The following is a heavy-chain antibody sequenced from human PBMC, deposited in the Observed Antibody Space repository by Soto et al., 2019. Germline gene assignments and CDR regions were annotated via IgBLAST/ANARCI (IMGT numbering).Heavy chain of an antibody. CDR3: ARRYGYSFDY. D-gene: IGHD1-1*01. J-gene: IGHJ4*02. Sequence: PETLTLTCTLSVGSISSYYWSCFRQPLGEGLEWFRYIHYSGRTTYNPSLKSRVTLSVDTSKNQYSLKLSSVTAADTAVYYCARRYGYSFDYWGQGTLVTVSS. CDR2: IHYSGRT. CDR1: VGSISSYY. V-gene: IGHV4-59*08.